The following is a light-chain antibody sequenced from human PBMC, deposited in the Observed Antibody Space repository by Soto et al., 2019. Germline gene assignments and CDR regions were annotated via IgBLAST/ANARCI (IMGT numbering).Light chain of an antibody. CDR1: ERVSSY. V-gene: IGKV3-11*01. J-gene: IGKJ4*01. CDR3: QQRSNWPGLT. Sequence: EIVVTQSLAVVSLSSGERATLSCRASERVSSYLAWYQQKPRQPPRLLISDASNRATGIPARFRGSGSGTDLTLTLSSLAPEDFAVYYCQQRSNWPGLTFGGGTKVDIK. CDR2: DAS.